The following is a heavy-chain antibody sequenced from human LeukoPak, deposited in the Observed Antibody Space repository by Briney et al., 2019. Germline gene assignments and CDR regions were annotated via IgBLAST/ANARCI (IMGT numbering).Heavy chain of an antibody. Sequence: GGSLRLSCAASGFTFSSFAMLWVRQAPGKGLEWVAYIRYDGSNKSYADSVKGRFTISRDNAKNSLFLQMNSLRAEDTAVYYCASVTKTALENWFDPWGQGTLVAVSS. CDR1: GFTFSSFA. CDR2: IRYDGSNK. D-gene: IGHD1-1*01. J-gene: IGHJ5*02. CDR3: ASVTKTALENWFDP. V-gene: IGHV3-30*02.